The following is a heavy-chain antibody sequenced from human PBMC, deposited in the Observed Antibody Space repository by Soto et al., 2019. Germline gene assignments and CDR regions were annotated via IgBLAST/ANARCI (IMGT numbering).Heavy chain of an antibody. J-gene: IGHJ6*02. CDR3: ARSGAYCGGDCYSEPYGMDV. Sequence: SETMSLTWTVSDGNISSSSYYWSWINKPPGKGLEWIGSIYYSGSAYYNPSLKSRVTISVDTSKNQFSLKLSSVTAADTAVYYCARSGAYCGGDCYSEPYGMDVWGQGTTVTVSS. CDR1: DGNISSSSYY. D-gene: IGHD2-21*02. CDR2: IYYSGSA. V-gene: IGHV4-39*01.